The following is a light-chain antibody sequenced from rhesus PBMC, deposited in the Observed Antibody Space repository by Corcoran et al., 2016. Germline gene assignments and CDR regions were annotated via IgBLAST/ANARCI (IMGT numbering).Light chain of an antibody. CDR2: GAS. Sequence: EIVLTQSPATLSLSPGKRATLSCRASQSVSNNLAWYQQKPQQAPILLIYGASNRATGIPDRFPGNGSGTECYLTISNLEPEDFAVYYCHQYTNWPLTFGQGTKVEIK. J-gene: IGKJ1*01. CDR1: QSVSNN. CDR3: HQYTNWPLT. V-gene: IGKV3-42*02.